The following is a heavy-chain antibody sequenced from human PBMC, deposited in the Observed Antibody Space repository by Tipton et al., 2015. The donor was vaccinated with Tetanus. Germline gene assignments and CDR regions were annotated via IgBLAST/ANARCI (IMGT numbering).Heavy chain of an antibody. D-gene: IGHD6-19*01. CDR2: IKSKTDGETT. V-gene: IGHV3-15*01. CDR3: STVRGGGRYEFDY. Sequence: SLRLSCVDSGFRFSTTWMSWVRQAPGKGLEWVGRIKSKTDGETTDYAASVRGRFTISRDDSKKTLYLQMNGLKTEDTAVYYCSTVRGGGRYEFDYWGQGTLVTVSS. J-gene: IGHJ4*02. CDR1: GFRFSTTW.